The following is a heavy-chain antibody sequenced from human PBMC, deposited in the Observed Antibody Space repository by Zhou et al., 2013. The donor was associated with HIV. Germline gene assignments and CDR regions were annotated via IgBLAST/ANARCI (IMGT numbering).Heavy chain of an antibody. CDR1: GYFFSEFY. Sequence: QVQLVQSGPEVKESGASVKVSCKGSGYFFSEFYTHWVRQAPGHGPEWMGFINPKTGKAKYAEKFQDRLSLSRDTSINTAYMELSSLTSDDTAVYYCTTYGPGYNWMYKWGQGTQVTVSS. D-gene: IGHD1-20*01. CDR3: TTYGPGYNWMYK. CDR2: INPKTGKA. J-gene: IGHJ4*02. V-gene: IGHV1-2*02.